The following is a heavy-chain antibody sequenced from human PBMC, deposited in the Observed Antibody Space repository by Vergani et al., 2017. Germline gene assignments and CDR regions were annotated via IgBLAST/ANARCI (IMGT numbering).Heavy chain of an antibody. D-gene: IGHD6-13*01. CDR2: IIPILGIA. J-gene: IGHJ4*02. CDR1: GGTFSSYA. Sequence: QVQLVQSGAEVKKPGSSVKVSCKASGGTFSSYAISWVRQAPGQGLEWMGRIIPILGIANYAQKFQGRVTITADKSTSTAYMELSSLRSEDKAVYYCARLRYSSSWYSQLYHFDYWGQGTLVTVSS. CDR3: ARLRYSSSWYSQLYHFDY. V-gene: IGHV1-69*04.